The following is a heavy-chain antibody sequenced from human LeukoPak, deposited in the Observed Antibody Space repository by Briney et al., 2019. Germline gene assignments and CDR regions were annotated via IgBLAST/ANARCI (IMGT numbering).Heavy chain of an antibody. CDR2: ISGSGGST. J-gene: IGHJ4*02. CDR1: GFTFSSYA. Sequence: GGSLRLSCAASGFTFSSYAMSWVRQAPGKGLEWVSGISGSGGSTYYADSVKGRFTISRDNSENTLYLQMNSLRAEDTAVYYCAKDVYYYESSGYYHFDYWGQGTLVTVSS. V-gene: IGHV3-23*01. CDR3: AKDVYYYESSGYYHFDY. D-gene: IGHD3-22*01.